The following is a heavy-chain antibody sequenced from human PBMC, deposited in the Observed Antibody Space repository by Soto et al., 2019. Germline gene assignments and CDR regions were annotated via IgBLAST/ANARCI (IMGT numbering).Heavy chain of an antibody. D-gene: IGHD3-10*01. CDR3: AKHTDFVSGSSWLGSDNMDTDAFDI. CDR2: IYYSGNT. Sequence: SETLSLTCTVSGGSISSDIYYWGWIRQPAGKGLEWIGTIYYSGNTYNNPSLRSGVTISVDTSKNQFSLRLTSVTAADTAVYNCAKHTDFVSGSSWLGSDNMDTDAFDIWGKGKMVTVSS. CDR1: GGSISSDIYY. J-gene: IGHJ3*02. V-gene: IGHV4-39*01.